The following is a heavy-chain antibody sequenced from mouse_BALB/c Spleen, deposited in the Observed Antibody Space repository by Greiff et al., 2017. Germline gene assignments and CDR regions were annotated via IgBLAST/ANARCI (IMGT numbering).Heavy chain of an antibody. V-gene: IGHV3-6*02. D-gene: IGHD2-3*01. CDR1: GYSITSGYY. CDR3: ARGVDGYYGYFDV. J-gene: IGHJ1*01. CDR2: ISYDGSN. Sequence: EVQLQQSGPGLVKPSQSLSLTCSVTGYSITSGYYWNWIRQFPGNKLEWMGYISYDGSNNYNPSLKNRISITRDTSKNQFFLKLNSVTTEDTATYYCARGVDGYYGYFDVWGAGTTVTVSS.